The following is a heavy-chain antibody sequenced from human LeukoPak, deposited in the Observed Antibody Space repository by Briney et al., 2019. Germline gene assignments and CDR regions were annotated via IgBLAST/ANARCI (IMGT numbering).Heavy chain of an antibody. CDR1: GVTVGNNY. D-gene: IGHD4-11*01. J-gene: IGHJ4*02. CDR2: IYSGGDT. Sequence: GGSLRLSCAASGVTVGNNYMIWVRQAPGKGLEWVARIYSGGDTYYADSVKGRFTISRDSSKNTLLLQMNSLRVEDTAVYYCARDPSAVRIGTYGWGQGTLVTVSS. V-gene: IGHV3-66*01. CDR3: ARDPSAVRIGTYG.